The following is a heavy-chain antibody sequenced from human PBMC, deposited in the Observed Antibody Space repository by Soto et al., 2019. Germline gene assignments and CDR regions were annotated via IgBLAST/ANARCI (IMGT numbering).Heavy chain of an antibody. Sequence: QVQLVQSGAEVKKPGSSVKVSCKASGGTFSSYTISWVRQAPGQGLEWMGRIIPILGIANYAQKFQGRVTITADKSTSTADMELSSLRSEDTAVYYCARGGRAIGGSCCWFDPWGQGTLVTVSS. CDR3: ARGGRAIGGSCCWFDP. CDR1: GGTFSSYT. D-gene: IGHD2-15*01. V-gene: IGHV1-69*02. CDR2: IIPILGIA. J-gene: IGHJ5*02.